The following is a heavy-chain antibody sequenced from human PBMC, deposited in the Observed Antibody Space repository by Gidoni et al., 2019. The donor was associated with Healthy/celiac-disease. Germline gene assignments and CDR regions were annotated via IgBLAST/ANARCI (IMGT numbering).Heavy chain of an antibody. CDR3: ARHGQGWDYFDY. V-gene: IGHV4-59*08. CDR1: GGSISSYY. Sequence: QVQLQESGPGLVKPSETLSPTCTVSGGSISSYYWSWIRQPPGKGLEWIGYIYYRGSTNYKPSLKSRVTISVDTSKNQFSLKLRSVTAADTSVYYCARHGQGWDYFDYWGQGTLVTVSS. CDR2: IYYRGST. J-gene: IGHJ4*02. D-gene: IGHD2-15*01.